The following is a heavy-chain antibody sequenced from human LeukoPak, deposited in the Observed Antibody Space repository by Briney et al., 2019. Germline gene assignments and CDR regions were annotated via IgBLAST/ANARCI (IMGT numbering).Heavy chain of an antibody. CDR1: GYTFSNYG. J-gene: IGHJ4*02. Sequence: GASVKVSCKASGYTFSNYGISWVRQAPGQGLEWMAWISAYNGDTNYAQKLQGRVTMTTDTSTSTAYMELRSLRSDDTAVYYCARLPGVAVSGSMYQSDYWGQGTLVAVSS. D-gene: IGHD6-19*01. CDR3: ARLPGVAVSGSMYQSDY. CDR2: ISAYNGDT. V-gene: IGHV1-18*01.